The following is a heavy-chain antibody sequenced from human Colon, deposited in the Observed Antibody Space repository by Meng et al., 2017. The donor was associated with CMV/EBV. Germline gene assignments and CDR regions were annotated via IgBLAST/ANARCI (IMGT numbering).Heavy chain of an antibody. D-gene: IGHD1-7*01. CDR1: RFTFSSYA. CDR3: AKIWNYLGVY. CDR2: ISGSGGST. Sequence: GGSLRLSCEGSRFTFSSYAMSWVRQAPGKGLEWVSAISGSGGSTYYADSVKGRFTISRDNSKNTLYLQMNSLRAEDTAVYYCAKIWNYLGVYWGQGTLVTVSS. J-gene: IGHJ4*02. V-gene: IGHV3-23*01.